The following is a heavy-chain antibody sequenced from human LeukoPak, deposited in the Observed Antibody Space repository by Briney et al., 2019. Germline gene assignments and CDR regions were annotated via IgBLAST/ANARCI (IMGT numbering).Heavy chain of an antibody. CDR3: AKDDVPSNWGALGLFDY. V-gene: IGHV3-23*01. CDR2: ISGSGGST. Sequence: GGSLRLSCAASGFTFSSYAMSWVRQAPGKGLEWVSAISGSGGSTYYADSVKGRFTISRDSSKNTLYLQMNSLRAEDTAVYYCAKDDVPSNWGALGLFDYWGQGTLVTVSS. CDR1: GFTFSSYA. J-gene: IGHJ4*02. D-gene: IGHD7-27*01.